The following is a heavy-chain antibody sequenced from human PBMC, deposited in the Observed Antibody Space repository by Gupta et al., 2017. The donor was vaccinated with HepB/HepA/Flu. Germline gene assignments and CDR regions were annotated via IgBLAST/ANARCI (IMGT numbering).Heavy chain of an antibody. Sequence: EVQLVESGGGLVQPGGSLRLSCAASGFTFSSYWMHWVRQAPGKGRVWVSRIKSDGSTTNYADSVKGRFTISRDNAKNTLYLQMNSLRAEDTAVYYCARDYGANYWGQGTLVTVSS. CDR2: IKSDGSTT. CDR3: ARDYGANY. V-gene: IGHV3-74*01. D-gene: IGHD4-17*01. CDR1: GFTFSSYW. J-gene: IGHJ4*02.